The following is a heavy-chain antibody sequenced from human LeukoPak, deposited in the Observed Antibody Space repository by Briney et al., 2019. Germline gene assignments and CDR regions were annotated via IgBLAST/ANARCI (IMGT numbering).Heavy chain of an antibody. CDR1: GGSISSSNW. CDR3: ARGDDRPLLASGSYPFDP. Sequence: PSGTLSLTCAVSGGSISSSNWWSWVRQPPGKGLEWIGEIYHSGSTNYNPSLKSRVTISVDKSKNQFSLKLSSVTAADTAVYYCARGDDRPLLASGSYPFDPWGQGTLVTVSS. D-gene: IGHD1-26*01. V-gene: IGHV4-4*02. CDR2: IYHSGST. J-gene: IGHJ5*02.